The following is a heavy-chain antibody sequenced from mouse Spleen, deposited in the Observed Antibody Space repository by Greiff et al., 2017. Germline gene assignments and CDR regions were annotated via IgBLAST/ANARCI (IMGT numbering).Heavy chain of an antibody. CDR3: AREDGNSRYFDV. CDR2: ISDGGSYT. Sequence: EVQLVESGGGLVKPGGSLKLSCAASGFTFSSYAMSWVRQTPEKRLEWVATISDGGSYTYYPDNVKGRFTISRDNAKNNLYLQMSHLKSEDTAMYYCAREDGNSRYFDVWGTGTTVTVSS. J-gene: IGHJ1*03. CDR1: GFTFSSYA. D-gene: IGHD2-1*01. V-gene: IGHV5-4*01.